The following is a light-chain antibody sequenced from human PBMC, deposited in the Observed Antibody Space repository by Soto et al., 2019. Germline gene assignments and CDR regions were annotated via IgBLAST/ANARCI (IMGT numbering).Light chain of an antibody. CDR1: QPVHDW. V-gene: IGKV1-12*01. J-gene: IGKJ5*01. CDR3: QQVVNFPIT. Sequence: DIQMTQSPSSVSASVGDSVVITCRASQPVHDWLARYQQKPGKAPKLLMYFVSRLQTGVPSRFSGSGSGTEFILTISNLQPEDFATYYCQQVVNFPITFGQGTRLEIE. CDR2: FVS.